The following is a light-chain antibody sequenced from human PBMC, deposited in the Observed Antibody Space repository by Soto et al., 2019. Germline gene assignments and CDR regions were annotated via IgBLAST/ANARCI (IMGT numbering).Light chain of an antibody. CDR1: QSVNDNY. J-gene: IGKJ3*01. CDR2: GAS. CDR3: QQYGNSPMT. Sequence: VALTQSPGALSLSPGERATLYCRASQSVNDNYFAWYQQKPGQALRLLIYGASSRATGIPDRFSGSGSGTDFTLTISRLEPEDFAVYYCQQYGNSPMTFGPGTKVDIK. V-gene: IGKV3-20*01.